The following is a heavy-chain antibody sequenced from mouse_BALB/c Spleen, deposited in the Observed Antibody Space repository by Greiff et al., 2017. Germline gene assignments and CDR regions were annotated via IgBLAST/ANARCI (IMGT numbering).Heavy chain of an antibody. D-gene: IGHD4-1*02. V-gene: IGHV14-1*02. CDR2: IDPENGNT. CDR3: ASTGTDDFDY. Sequence: VQLKQSGAELVRPGALVKLSCKASGFNINDYYMHWVKQRPEQGLEWIGWIDPENGNTIYDPKFQGKASITADTSSNTAYLQLSSLTSEDTSVYYCASTGTDDFDYWGQGTTLTVSS. CDR1: GFNINDYY. J-gene: IGHJ2*01.